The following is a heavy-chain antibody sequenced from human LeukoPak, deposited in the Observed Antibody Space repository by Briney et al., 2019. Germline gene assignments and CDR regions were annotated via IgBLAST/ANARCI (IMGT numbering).Heavy chain of an antibody. CDR1: GFIFDDYT. D-gene: IGHD2-15*01. Sequence: GGSLRLSCAASGFIFDDYTMHWVRQAPGKGLEWVSLISWDGGSTYYADSVKGRFTISRDNSKNSLYLQMNSLRTEDTALYYCAKDHSLDIVVVVEGLDYWGQGTLVTVSS. V-gene: IGHV3-43*01. CDR3: AKDHSLDIVVVVEGLDY. J-gene: IGHJ4*02. CDR2: ISWDGGST.